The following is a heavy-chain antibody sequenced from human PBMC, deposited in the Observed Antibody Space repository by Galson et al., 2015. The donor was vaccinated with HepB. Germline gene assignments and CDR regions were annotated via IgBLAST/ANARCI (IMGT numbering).Heavy chain of an antibody. CDR1: GFTFSSYR. Sequence: SLRLSCVASGFTFSSYRMHWARQAPGKGLEWVAVISYDGRNRHYPESVKGRFTISRDNSKNTLYLQMNSLRPEDTAVYYCAKEQRQWLVPAGDAFDIWGQGTMVTVSS. J-gene: IGHJ3*02. CDR3: AKEQRQWLVPAGDAFDI. CDR2: ISYDGRNR. V-gene: IGHV3-30*18. D-gene: IGHD6-19*01.